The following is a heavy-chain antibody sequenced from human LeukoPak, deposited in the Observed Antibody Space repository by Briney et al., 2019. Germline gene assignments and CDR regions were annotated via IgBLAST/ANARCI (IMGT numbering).Heavy chain of an antibody. CDR3: AKAVIQRLSGDNFYYYMDV. CDR1: GGTFSSYL. V-gene: IGHV1-69*06. Sequence: ASVKVSCKASGGTFSSYLITWVRQAPGQGLEWLGGVHSSFATAKYSQHFQGRATITADKSTTTAFLELSSLTSEDTAVYYCAKAVIQRLSGDNFYYYMDVWGNGTTVTVS. D-gene: IGHD5-12*01. CDR2: VHSSFATA. J-gene: IGHJ6*03.